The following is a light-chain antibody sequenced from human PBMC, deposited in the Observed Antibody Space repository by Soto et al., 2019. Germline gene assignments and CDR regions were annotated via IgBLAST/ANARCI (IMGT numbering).Light chain of an antibody. CDR2: DAS. Sequence: DIQMTQSPSTLSASVGDRVTITCRASQSISSWLAWYQQKPGKAPKLLIYDASSLESGVPSRFSGSGSGTEYTINISSRQPDDFVTYYCHQYNSYSWTFGQGTKVEIK. CDR3: HQYNSYSWT. V-gene: IGKV1-5*01. CDR1: QSISSW. J-gene: IGKJ1*01.